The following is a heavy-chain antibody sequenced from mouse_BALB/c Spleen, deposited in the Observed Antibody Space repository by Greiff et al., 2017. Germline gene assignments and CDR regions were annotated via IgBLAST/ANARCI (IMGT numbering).Heavy chain of an antibody. Sequence: EVQLQQSGAELVKPGASVKLSCTASGFNIKDTYMHWVKQRPEQGLEWIGRIDPANGNTKYDPKFQGKATITADTSSNTAYLQLSSLTSEDTAVYYCARDIGYYYGSSSYAMDYWGQGTSVTVS. CDR1: GFNIKDTY. CDR2: IDPANGNT. J-gene: IGHJ4*01. D-gene: IGHD1-1*01. CDR3: ARDIGYYYGSSSYAMDY. V-gene: IGHV14-3*02.